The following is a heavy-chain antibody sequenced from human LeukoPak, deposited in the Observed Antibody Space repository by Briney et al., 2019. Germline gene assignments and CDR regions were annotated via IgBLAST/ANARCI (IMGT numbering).Heavy chain of an antibody. CDR3: ARDSGFYND. CDR2: INPSGGST. V-gene: IGHV1-46*01. CDR1: GYTFTSYY. Sequence: ASVKVSCKASGYTFTSYYMHWVRQAPGQGLEWMGIINPSGGSTSYAQKFQGRVTMTTDTSTSTAYMELRSLRSDDTAVYYCARDSGFYNDWGQGTLVTVSS. J-gene: IGHJ4*02. D-gene: IGHD1-1*01.